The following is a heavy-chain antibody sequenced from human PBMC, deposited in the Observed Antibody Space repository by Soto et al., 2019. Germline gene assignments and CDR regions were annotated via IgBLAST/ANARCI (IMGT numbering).Heavy chain of an antibody. CDR3: AVPGAGDFDY. V-gene: IGHV4-4*02. CDR2: VYHSGST. CDR1: GASISTNNW. J-gene: IGHJ4*02. D-gene: IGHD6-13*01. Sequence: PSETLSLTCAVSGASISTNNWWSWVRQPPGKGLEWIGEVYHSGSTNCNPSLKSRVTISIDKSKNQFSPRLTSMTAADTAVYYCAVPGAGDFDYWSQGTLVTVSS.